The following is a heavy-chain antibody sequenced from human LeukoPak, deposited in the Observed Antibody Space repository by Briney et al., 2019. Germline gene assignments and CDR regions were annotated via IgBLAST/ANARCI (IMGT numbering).Heavy chain of an antibody. CDR2: IYYSGST. D-gene: IGHD2-15*01. CDR1: GGSISSYY. V-gene: IGHV4-59*12. J-gene: IGHJ3*02. Sequence: PSETLSLTCTVSGGSISSYYWSWIRQPPGKGLEWIGYIYYSGSTNYNPSLKSRVTISVDTSKNQFSLKLSSVTAADTAVYYCARSVVTGARMVAALGSDAFDIWGQGTMVTVSS. CDR3: ARSVVTGARMVAALGSDAFDI.